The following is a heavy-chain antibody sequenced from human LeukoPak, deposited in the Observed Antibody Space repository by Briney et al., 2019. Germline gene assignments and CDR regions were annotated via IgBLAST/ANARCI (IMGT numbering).Heavy chain of an antibody. V-gene: IGHV4-34*01. D-gene: IGHD1-26*01. CDR3: ASGSRGSYNGYYFDY. Sequence: SETLSLTCAVYGGSFSGYYWSWIRQPPGKGLEWIGEINHSGSTNYNPSLKSRVTISVDTSKNQFSLKLSSVTAADTAVYYCASGSRGSYNGYYFDYWGQGTLVTVSS. J-gene: IGHJ4*02. CDR2: INHSGST. CDR1: GGSFSGYY.